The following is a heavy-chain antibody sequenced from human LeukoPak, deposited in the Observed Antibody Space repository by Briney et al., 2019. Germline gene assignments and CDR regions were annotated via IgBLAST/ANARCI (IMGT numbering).Heavy chain of an antibody. CDR3: ARADRWLQSRIDY. D-gene: IGHD5-24*01. CDR1: GFTLSDYY. Sequence: SGGSLRLSCAASGFTLSDYYMSWIRQAPGKGLEWVAVISYDGSNKYYADSVRGRFTISRDNSKNALYLQMNSLRAEDTALYYCARADRWLQSRIDYWGQGTLVTVSS. J-gene: IGHJ4*02. CDR2: ISYDGSNK. V-gene: IGHV3-30-3*01.